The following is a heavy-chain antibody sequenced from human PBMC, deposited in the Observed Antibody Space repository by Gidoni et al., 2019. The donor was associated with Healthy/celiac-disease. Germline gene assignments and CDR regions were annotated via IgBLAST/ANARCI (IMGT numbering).Heavy chain of an antibody. CDR3: ARGNWNYYYFDY. CDR2: ISGSCGST. V-gene: IGHV3-23*01. Sequence: EVQLLESGGGVVQPGGSLSLSCAASGFTFSSYAMSWVRQAPGKGLEWVSAISGSCGSTYYADSLKGRFTISRDNSKNTLFLQMNSLRAEDTAVYYCARGNWNYYYFDYWGQGTLVTVSS. J-gene: IGHJ4*02. D-gene: IGHD1-7*01. CDR1: GFTFSSYA.